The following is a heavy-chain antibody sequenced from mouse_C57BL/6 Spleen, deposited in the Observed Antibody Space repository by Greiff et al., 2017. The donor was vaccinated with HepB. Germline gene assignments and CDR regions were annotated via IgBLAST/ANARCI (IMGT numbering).Heavy chain of an antibody. CDR3: ARAYYDYDWWYFDV. V-gene: IGHV5-16*01. Sequence: EVQLVESEGGLVQPGSSMKLSCTASGFTFSDYYMAWVRQVPEKGLEWVANINYDGSSTYYLDSLKSRFIISRDNAKNILYLQMSSLKSEDTATYYCARAYYDYDWWYFDVWGTGTTVTVSS. CDR2: INYDGSST. J-gene: IGHJ1*03. CDR1: GFTFSDYY. D-gene: IGHD2-4*01.